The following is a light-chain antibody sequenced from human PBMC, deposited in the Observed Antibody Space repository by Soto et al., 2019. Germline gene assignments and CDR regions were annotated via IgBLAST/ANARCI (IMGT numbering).Light chain of an antibody. V-gene: IGKV1-9*01. CDR1: QGISSY. Sequence: DIQLTQSPSFLSASVGDRVTITCRASQGISSYLAWYQQKPGKAPKLLIYAASTLQSGVPSRFSGSGSGTEFTLTISSLQPEDFATYYCQQLNSFPLTFGPGDQGGYQ. CDR3: QQLNSFPLT. CDR2: AAS. J-gene: IGKJ3*01.